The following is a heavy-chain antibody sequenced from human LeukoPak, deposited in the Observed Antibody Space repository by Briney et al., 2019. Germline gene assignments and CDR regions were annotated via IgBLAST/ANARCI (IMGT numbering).Heavy chain of an antibody. D-gene: IGHD3-10*01. J-gene: IGHJ5*02. CDR3: ARGKDMVRGTYNWFDP. CDR2: ISSSSSYI. V-gene: IGHV3-21*01. CDR1: GFTFSSYS. Sequence: PGGSLRLSCAASGFTFSSYSMNWVRQAPGKGLEWVSSISSSSSYIYYADSVKGRFTISRDNAKNSLYLQMNSLRAEDTAVYYCARGKDMVRGTYNWFDPWGQGTLVTVSS.